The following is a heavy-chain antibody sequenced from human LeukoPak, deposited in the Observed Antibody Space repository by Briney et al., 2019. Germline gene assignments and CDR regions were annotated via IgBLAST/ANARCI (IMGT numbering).Heavy chain of an antibody. CDR1: GFTFSNYA. J-gene: IGHJ4*02. CDR2: ISGSGGST. Sequence: GGSLILSCAASGFTFSNYAMSWVRQAPGRGLEWVSAISGSGGSTYDADSVKGRFTISRDNSKNTLHLQMHSLRAEDTAVYHCARQLGYCSDGSCYFGYWGQGTLVPVSS. CDR3: ARQLGYCSDGSCYFGY. D-gene: IGHD2-15*01. V-gene: IGHV3-23*01.